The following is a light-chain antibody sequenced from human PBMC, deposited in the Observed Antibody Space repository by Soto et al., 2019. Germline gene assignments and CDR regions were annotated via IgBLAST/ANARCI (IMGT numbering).Light chain of an antibody. CDR2: DAF. Sequence: EVVLTQSPATLSVSPGERATLSCRASQSVSSSRLAWYRQKPGQAPRLLIYDAFTRATGIPNRYSGSGSGTDFTLTISRLEPEDFAVFYCQQYGDSPTFGQRTKV. J-gene: IGKJ1*01. CDR1: QSVSSSR. V-gene: IGKV3-20*01. CDR3: QQYGDSPT.